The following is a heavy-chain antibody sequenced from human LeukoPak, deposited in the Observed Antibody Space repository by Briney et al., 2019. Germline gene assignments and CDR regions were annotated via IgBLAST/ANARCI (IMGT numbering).Heavy chain of an antibody. CDR1: GGSVNNYY. D-gene: IGHD2-15*01. CDR2: VYYSGST. Sequence: SETLSLTCTVSGGSVNNYYWSWIRQPPGKGLEWIGYVYYSGSTNYNPSLKSRVTISVDTSKNQFSLKLSSVTAADTAVYYCARDGVFIYCSGGSCYSDYYGMDVWGQGTTVTVSS. V-gene: IGHV4-59*02. CDR3: ARDGVFIYCSGGSCYSDYYGMDV. J-gene: IGHJ6*02.